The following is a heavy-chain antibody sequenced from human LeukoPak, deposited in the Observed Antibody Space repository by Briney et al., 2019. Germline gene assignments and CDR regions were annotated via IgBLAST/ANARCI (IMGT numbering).Heavy chain of an antibody. CDR1: GYTFTNYA. V-gene: IGHV1-3*01. D-gene: IGHD3-3*01. Sequence: GASVKVSCKASGYTFTNYAMHWVRQAPGQRLEWMGWINAGNGNTKYSQKFQGRVTITRDTSASTAYMELSSLRSEDTAVYYCARDPLSYYDFWSGYYTPYYGMDVWGQGTTVTVSS. CDR2: INAGNGNT. CDR3: ARDPLSYYDFWSGYYTPYYGMDV. J-gene: IGHJ6*02.